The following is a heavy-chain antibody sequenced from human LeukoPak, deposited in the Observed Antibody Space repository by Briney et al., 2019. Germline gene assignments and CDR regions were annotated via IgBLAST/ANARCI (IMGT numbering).Heavy chain of an antibody. J-gene: IGHJ4*02. CDR2: IVGSSST. Sequence: GGSLRLSCAASGFTFSNSAMTWVRQAPGKGPEWVSSIVGSSSTYYADSLKGRFTIPRDNAKNSLYLQMNSLRAEDTAVYYCARIGAGSSRDYWGQGALVTVPS. D-gene: IGHD6-13*01. V-gene: IGHV3-21*01. CDR3: ARIGAGSSRDY. CDR1: GFTFSNSA.